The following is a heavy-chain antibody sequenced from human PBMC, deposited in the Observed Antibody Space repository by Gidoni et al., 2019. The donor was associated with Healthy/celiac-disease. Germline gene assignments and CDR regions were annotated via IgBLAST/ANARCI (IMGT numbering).Heavy chain of an antibody. CDR1: GFTFSSYS. D-gene: IGHD2-2*01. J-gene: IGHJ4*02. CDR3: ARDRAIVVVPVGLDY. Sequence: EVQLVESGGGLVKPGGSLRLACAASGFTFSSYSMNWVRQAPGKGLEWVSSISSSSSYIYYADSVKGRFTISRDNAKNSLYLQMNSLRAEDTAVYYCARDRAIVVVPVGLDYWGQGTLVTVSS. V-gene: IGHV3-21*01. CDR2: ISSSSSYI.